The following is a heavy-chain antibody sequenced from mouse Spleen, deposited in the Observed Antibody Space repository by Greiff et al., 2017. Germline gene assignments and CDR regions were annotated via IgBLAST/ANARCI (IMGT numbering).Heavy chain of an antibody. J-gene: IGHJ3*01. CDR3: ARRGGNYEVPWFAY. CDR1: GFTFSSYG. Sequence: EVQVVESGGDLVKPGGSLKLSCAASGFTFSSYGMSWVRQTPDKRLEWVATISSGGSYTYYPDSVKGRFTISRDNAKNTLYLQMSSLKSEDTAMYYCARRGGNYEVPWFAYWGQGTLVTVSA. V-gene: IGHV5-6*01. CDR2: ISSGGSYT. D-gene: IGHD2-1*01.